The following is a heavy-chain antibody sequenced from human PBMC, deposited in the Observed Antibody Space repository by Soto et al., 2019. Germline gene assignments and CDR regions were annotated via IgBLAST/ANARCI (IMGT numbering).Heavy chain of an antibody. CDR3: ARAGPYYYDSSGYYYVSDAFDI. CDR2: IIPIFGTA. CDR1: GGTFSSYA. Sequence: SVKVSCKASGGTFSSYAISWVRQAPGQGLEWMGGIIPIFGTANYAQKFQGRVTITADESTSTAYMELSSLRSEDTAVYYCARAGPYYYDSSGYYYVSDAFDIWGQGTMVTVSS. V-gene: IGHV1-69*13. J-gene: IGHJ3*02. D-gene: IGHD3-22*01.